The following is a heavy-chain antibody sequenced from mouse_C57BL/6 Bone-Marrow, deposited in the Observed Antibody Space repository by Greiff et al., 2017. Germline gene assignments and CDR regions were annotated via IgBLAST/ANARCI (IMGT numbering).Heavy chain of an antibody. J-gene: IGHJ4*01. Sequence: QVQLQQPGAELVKPGASVKMSCKASGYTFTSYWITWVKQRPGQGLEWIGDIYPGSGSTNYNEKFKSKATLTVDTSSSTAYMQLSSLTSEDSAVYYCAREGDDYDEGYYAMDYGGQGTSVTVSS. CDR3: AREGDDYDEGYYAMDY. CDR2: IYPGSGST. CDR1: GYTFTSYW. D-gene: IGHD2-4*01. V-gene: IGHV1-55*01.